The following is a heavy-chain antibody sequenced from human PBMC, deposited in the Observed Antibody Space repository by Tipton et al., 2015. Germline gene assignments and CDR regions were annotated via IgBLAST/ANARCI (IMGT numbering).Heavy chain of an antibody. V-gene: IGHV4-59*08. J-gene: IGHJ4*02. CDR2: ISYSGST. D-gene: IGHD3-9*01. Sequence: LRLSCTVSGGSITTYYWTWIRQPPGKGLEWIGYISYSGSTNYNPSLKSRVTISVDTSKTQFSLKMSSVTASDTAVYYCACQDYDSLTRDYQTVDYWGQGTLVTVSS. CDR1: GGSITTYY. CDR3: ACQDYDSLTRDYQTVDY.